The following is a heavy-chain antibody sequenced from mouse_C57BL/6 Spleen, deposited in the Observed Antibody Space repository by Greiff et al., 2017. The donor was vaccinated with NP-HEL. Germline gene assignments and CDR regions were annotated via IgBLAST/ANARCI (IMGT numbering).Heavy chain of an antibody. CDR2: ISYDGSN. CDR3: AREDYYGKSPWYFDV. J-gene: IGHJ1*03. Sequence: VQLKESGPGLVKPSQSLSLTCSVTGYSITSGYYWNWIRQFPGNKLEWMGYISYDGSNNYNPSLKNRISITRDTSKNQFFLKLNSVTTEDTATYYCAREDYYGKSPWYFDVWGTGTTVTVSS. V-gene: IGHV3-6*01. D-gene: IGHD2-1*01. CDR1: GYSITSGYY.